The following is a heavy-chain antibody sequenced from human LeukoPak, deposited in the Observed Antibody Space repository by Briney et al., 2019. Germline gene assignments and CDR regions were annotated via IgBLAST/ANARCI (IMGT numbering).Heavy chain of an antibody. Sequence: GESLKISCKGSGYSFPNYGMGGGRRRPGKGRGWRGIIYPGDSHTRYSPSFQDQVTISVDKSISTAYLQWSSLKASDTAMYYCARGPYAYTSSATLGSYNWFDPWGQGSLVTVSS. D-gene: IGHD2-2*02. CDR3: ARGPYAYTSSATLGSYNWFDP. CDR1: GYSFPNYG. V-gene: IGHV5-51*01. J-gene: IGHJ5*02. CDR2: IYPGDSHT.